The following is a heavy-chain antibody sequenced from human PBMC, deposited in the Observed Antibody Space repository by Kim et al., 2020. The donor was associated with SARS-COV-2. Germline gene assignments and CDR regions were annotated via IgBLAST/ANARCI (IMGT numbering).Heavy chain of an antibody. V-gene: IGHV4-34*01. Sequence: SETLSLTCAVYGGSFSGYYWSWIRQPPGKGLERIGEINHSGSTNYNPSLKSRVTISVDTSKNQFSLKLSSVTAADTAVYYCARPNCSGGSCYVRGRLYWFDPWGQGTLVTVSS. CDR1: GGSFSGYY. J-gene: IGHJ5*02. CDR3: ARPNCSGGSCYVRGRLYWFDP. D-gene: IGHD2-15*01. CDR2: INHSGST.